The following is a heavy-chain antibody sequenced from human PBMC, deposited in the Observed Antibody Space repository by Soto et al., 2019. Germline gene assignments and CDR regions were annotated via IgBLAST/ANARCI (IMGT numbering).Heavy chain of an antibody. D-gene: IGHD6-19*01. CDR2: ISAYNGNT. Sequence: QDQLVQSGVEVKKPGASVKVSCKASGYSFTHYGITWVRQAPGQGFEWIGWISAYNGNTNYAQKFQGRVTLTTDASTSTAYLELRSLRSDDTAVYYCARDRGVAPPVAGNTHYYFYMDVWGKGTTVTVSS. CDR1: GYSFTHYG. V-gene: IGHV1-18*01. CDR3: ARDRGVAPPVAGNTHYYFYMDV. J-gene: IGHJ6*03.